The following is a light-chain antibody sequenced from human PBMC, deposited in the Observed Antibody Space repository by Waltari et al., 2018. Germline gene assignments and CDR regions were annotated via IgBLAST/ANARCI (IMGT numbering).Light chain of an antibody. CDR3: QQYGNSRGS. V-gene: IGKV3-20*01. Sequence: EIVLTQSPGTLSLSPGEGATLPCRASQSVSSSYLAWCQQKPGQAPRLLIYGASNRATDIPDRFTGSGSGTDFTLTINRLEPEDFAVYYCQQYGNSRGSFGQGTKLEIK. J-gene: IGKJ2*03. CDR2: GAS. CDR1: QSVSSSY.